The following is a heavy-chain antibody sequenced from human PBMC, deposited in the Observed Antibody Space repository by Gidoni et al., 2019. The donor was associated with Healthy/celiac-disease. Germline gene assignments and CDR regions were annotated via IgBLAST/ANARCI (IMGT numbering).Heavy chain of an antibody. D-gene: IGHD3-22*01. Sequence: EVQLVESGGGLVKPGGSLRPSCAAYGFTFSNAWMSWVRQAPGKGLEWVGRIKSKTDGGTTDYAAPVKGRFTISRDDSKNTLYLQMNSLKTEDTAVYYCKAGGYYRSYFDYWGQGTLVTVSS. J-gene: IGHJ4*02. CDR1: GFTFSNAW. V-gene: IGHV3-15*01. CDR2: IKSKTDGGTT. CDR3: KAGGYYRSYFDY.